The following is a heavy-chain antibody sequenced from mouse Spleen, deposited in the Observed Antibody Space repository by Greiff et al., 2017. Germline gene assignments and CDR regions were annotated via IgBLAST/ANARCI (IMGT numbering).Heavy chain of an antibody. J-gene: IGHJ2*01. CDR3: ARPHYYGSSYPYYFDY. CDR1: GFTFSSYG. V-gene: IGHV5-6*03. D-gene: IGHD1-1*01. CDR2: ISSGGSYT. Sequence: EVMLVESGGGLVKPGGSLKLSCAASGFTFSSYGMSWVRQTPDKRLEWVATISSGGSYTYYPDSVKGRFTISRDNAKNTLYLQMSSLKSEDTAMYYCARPHYYGSSYPYYFDYWGQGTTLTVSS.